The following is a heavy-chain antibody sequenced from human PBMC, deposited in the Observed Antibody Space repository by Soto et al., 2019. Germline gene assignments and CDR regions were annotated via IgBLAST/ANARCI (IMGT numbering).Heavy chain of an antibody. J-gene: IGHJ5*02. D-gene: IGHD3-16*01. Sequence: QVQLVQSGAEMKKPGASVKVSCKASGYTFTDYGISWVRQAPGQGLEWMGWIGDFDDDTNFAQKFQGRVTLTTDTSTSTAYMELRSLTSDDAAIYYCARDYDRWGEDSFDPWGQGTLVTVSS. CDR2: IGDFDDDT. V-gene: IGHV1-18*01. CDR1: GYTFTDYG. CDR3: ARDYDRWGEDSFDP.